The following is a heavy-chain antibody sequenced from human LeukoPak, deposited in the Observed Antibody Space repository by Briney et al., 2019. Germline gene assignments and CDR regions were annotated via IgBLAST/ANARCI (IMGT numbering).Heavy chain of an antibody. CDR3: ATYSILNAREFRY. CDR2: VQHIGGET. D-gene: IGHD4-11*01. Sequence: PWGSLRLSCAGSGFTFSNSWMGWVRQAPGKWLEWVANVQHIGGETYYVDSVKGRFTISRDNAKNSVYLQMNSLEADDTAVYYCATYSILNAREFRYWGQGTLVTVTS. V-gene: IGHV3-7*01. J-gene: IGHJ1*01. CDR1: GFTFSNSW.